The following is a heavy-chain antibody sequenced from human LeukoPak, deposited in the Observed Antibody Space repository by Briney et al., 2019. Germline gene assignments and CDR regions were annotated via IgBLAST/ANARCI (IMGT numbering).Heavy chain of an antibody. CDR1: GGSIGSSSYY. CDR3: ARHPLRQAKLKAFDY. J-gene: IGHJ4*02. V-gene: IGHV4-39*01. D-gene: IGHD4-23*01. CDR2: IYYSGST. Sequence: MPSQTLSLTYTVSGGSIGSSSYYWGWIRQPPGKGLEWIGSIYYSGSTYYNPSLKSRVTISVDTSKNQFSLKLSSVTAADTAVYYCARHPLRQAKLKAFDYWGQGTLVTVSS.